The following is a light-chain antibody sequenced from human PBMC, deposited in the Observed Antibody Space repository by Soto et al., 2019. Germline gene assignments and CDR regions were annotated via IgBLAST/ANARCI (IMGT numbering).Light chain of an antibody. V-gene: IGKV3-20*01. Sequence: EIFLTQSPGTLSLSGWEIATLSCRASQSVSRYLAWYQQKPCQAPRLLIYDASNRATGIPARFSGNGSGTDFTLTIGRLEPEDFAVYYCQQYGSSLGTFGQGTKVDIK. J-gene: IGKJ1*01. CDR2: DAS. CDR1: QSVSRY. CDR3: QQYGSSLGT.